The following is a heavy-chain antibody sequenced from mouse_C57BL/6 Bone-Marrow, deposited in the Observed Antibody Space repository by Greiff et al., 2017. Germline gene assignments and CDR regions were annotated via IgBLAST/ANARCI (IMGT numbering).Heavy chain of an antibody. V-gene: IGHV1-53*01. CDR2: INPSNGGT. J-gene: IGHJ3*01. Sequence: QVQLKQPGTELVKPGASVKLSCKASGYTFTSYWMHWVKQRPGQGLEWIGNINPSNGGTNYNEKFKSKATLTVDTSSSTAYMQLSSLTSEDSAVYYCARFPWLRLRRAWVAYWGQGTLVTVSA. D-gene: IGHD3-2*02. CDR1: GYTFTSYW. CDR3: ARFPWLRLRRAWVAY.